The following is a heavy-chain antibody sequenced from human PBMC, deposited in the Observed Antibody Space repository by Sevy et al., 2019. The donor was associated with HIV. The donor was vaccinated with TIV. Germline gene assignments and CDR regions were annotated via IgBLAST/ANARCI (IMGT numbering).Heavy chain of an antibody. V-gene: IGHV3-30*18. J-gene: IGHJ4*02. D-gene: IGHD2-2*01. CDR2: ISYDGSNK. CDR1: GFTFSSYG. Sequence: GGSLRLSCAASGFTFSSYGMHWVRQAPGKGLERVAVISYDGSNKYYADSVKGRFTISRDNSKNTLYLQMNSLRAEDTAVYYCAKGGGYCISTSCYHFDYWGQGTLVTVSS. CDR3: AKGGGYCISTSCYHFDY.